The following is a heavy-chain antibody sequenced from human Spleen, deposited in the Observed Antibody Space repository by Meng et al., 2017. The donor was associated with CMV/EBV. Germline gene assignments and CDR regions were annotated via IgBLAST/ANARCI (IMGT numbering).Heavy chain of an antibody. CDR1: GFTFSSYW. D-gene: IGHD2-15*01. CDR3: ARDLAYCSGGNCYSDYFDY. CDR2: IKQDGSEK. V-gene: IGHV3-7*01. J-gene: IGHJ4*02. Sequence: GGSLRLSCAASGFTFSSYWMSWVRQVPGKGLEWVANIKQDGSEKYYVDSVKGRFTISRDNAKNSLYLQMNSLRAEDTAFYYCARDLAYCSGGNCYSDYFDYWGQGTLVTVSS.